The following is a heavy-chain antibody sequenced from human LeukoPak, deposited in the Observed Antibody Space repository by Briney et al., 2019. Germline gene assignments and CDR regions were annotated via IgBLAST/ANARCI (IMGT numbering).Heavy chain of an antibody. Sequence: PGGSLRLSCAASGFTFSSYWMSWVRQAPGKGLEWVANIKQDGSEKYYADSVKGRFTISRDNAKNPLYLQMNSLRAEDTAVYYCARYFDWNYGQIRSETKHYEYWGQGALVTVSS. V-gene: IGHV3-7*01. J-gene: IGHJ4*02. D-gene: IGHD3-9*01. CDR3: ARYFDWNYGQIRSETKHYEY. CDR1: GFTFSSYW. CDR2: IKQDGSEK.